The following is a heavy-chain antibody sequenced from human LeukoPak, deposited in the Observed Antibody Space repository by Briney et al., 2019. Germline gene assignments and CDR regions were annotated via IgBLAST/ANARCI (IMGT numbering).Heavy chain of an antibody. J-gene: IGHJ4*02. CDR2: ISGSGGTT. CDR3: AKGKITGSLNYFDY. Sequence: GGSLRLSCAASGFTFSSYAMTWVRQAPGKGLQWVSAISGSGGTTYYADSVQGRFTISRDNFKNTLYLQMNSLRAEDTAVYYCAKGKITGSLNYFDYWGQGTLVTVSS. CDR1: GFTFSSYA. V-gene: IGHV3-23*01. D-gene: IGHD1-1*01.